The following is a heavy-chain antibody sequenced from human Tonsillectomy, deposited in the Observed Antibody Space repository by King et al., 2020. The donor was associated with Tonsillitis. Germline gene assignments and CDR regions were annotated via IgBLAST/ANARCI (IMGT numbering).Heavy chain of an antibody. CDR2: ISYDGSNK. CDR1: GFTSSSYA. CDR3: ARDQGGYCTHGVCSPFDY. J-gene: IGHJ4*02. V-gene: IGHV3-30*04. D-gene: IGHD2-8*01. Sequence: VQLVESGGGVVQPGRSLRLSCAASGFTSSSYAMHWVRQAPGKGLEWVAVISYDGSNKYYADSVKGRFTISRDNSKNTLYLQMNSLRPEDTAVYYCARDQGGYCTHGVCSPFDYWGQGTLVTVSS.